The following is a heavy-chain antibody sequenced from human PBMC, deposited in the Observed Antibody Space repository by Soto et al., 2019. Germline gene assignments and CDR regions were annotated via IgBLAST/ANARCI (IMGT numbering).Heavy chain of an antibody. CDR2: INAGNGNT. J-gene: IGHJ4*02. D-gene: IGHD6-19*01. V-gene: IGHV1-3*05. Sequence: QVQLVQSGAEEKKPGASVKVSCKASGYTFTSYAMHWVRQAPGQRLERMGWINAGNGNTKDSQKFQGRVTITRDTSPSTTHVERSRLRSEDTAVYYCPRAGAFRQCLDADCFHYWGQGTLVTVSS. CDR1: GYTFTSYA. CDR3: PRAGAFRQCLDADCFHY.